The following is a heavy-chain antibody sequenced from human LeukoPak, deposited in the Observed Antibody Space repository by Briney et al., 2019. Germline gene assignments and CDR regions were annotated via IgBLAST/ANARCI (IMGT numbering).Heavy chain of an antibody. CDR1: GFTVSNYA. V-gene: IGHV3-30*04. J-gene: IGHJ6*03. CDR2: ISYDGSNK. D-gene: IGHD5-12*01. CDR3: ARSLATSYYYMDV. Sequence: GGSLRLSCAASGFTVSNYAMHWVRQAPGKGLEGVAVISYDGSNKFYADSVKGRFTISRANSKNTLHLQMNSLRAEDTAVYYCARSLATSYYYMDVWGKGTTVTVSS.